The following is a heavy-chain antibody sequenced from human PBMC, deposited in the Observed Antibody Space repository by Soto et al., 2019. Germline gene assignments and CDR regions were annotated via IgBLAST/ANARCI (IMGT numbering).Heavy chain of an antibody. V-gene: IGHV1-69*02. D-gene: IGHD2-21*01. CDR2: IIPILGIA. CDR1: GGTFSSYT. CDR3: ARYPSAGDSAGY. J-gene: IGHJ4*02. Sequence: QVQLVQSGAEVKKPGSSVKVSCKASGGTFSSYTISWVRQAPGQGLEWMGRIIPILGIANYAQKFQGRVTITAENSTRTAYMELSSLRSEDTAVYYCARYPSAGDSAGYWGQGTLVTVSS.